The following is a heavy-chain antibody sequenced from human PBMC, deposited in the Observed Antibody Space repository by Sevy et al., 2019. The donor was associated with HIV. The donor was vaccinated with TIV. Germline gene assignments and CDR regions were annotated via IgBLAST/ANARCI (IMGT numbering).Heavy chain of an antibody. V-gene: IGHV1-8*02. Sequence: ASVKVSCKASGFNFASYDIYWVRQATGQGLEWMGWMNTNTGNTGFAQKFQGRVTMTRNTSIATAYMELSNLRSEDTAGYYGGRVSGWNLRYGMDVWGQGTTVTVSS. CDR3: GRVSGWNLRYGMDV. CDR1: GFNFASYD. J-gene: IGHJ6*02. D-gene: IGHD6-19*01. CDR2: MNTNTGNT.